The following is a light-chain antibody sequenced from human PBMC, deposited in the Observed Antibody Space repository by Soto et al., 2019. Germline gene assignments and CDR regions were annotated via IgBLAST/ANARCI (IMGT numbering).Light chain of an antibody. CDR3: QQSYSTQYT. CDR1: QSISTF. V-gene: IGKV1-39*01. J-gene: IGKJ2*01. Sequence: DIQMTQSPSSLSASVGDRVTITCRASQSISTFLNWYQQKPGKVPKLLISAASSLQSGVPSRFSGSGSGTDFTLTISSLQPEDFATYYCQQSYSTQYTFGQGTKPEIK. CDR2: AAS.